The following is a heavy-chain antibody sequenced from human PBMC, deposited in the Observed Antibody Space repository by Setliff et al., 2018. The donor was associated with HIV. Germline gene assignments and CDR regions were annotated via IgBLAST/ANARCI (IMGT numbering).Heavy chain of an antibody. Sequence: SETLSLTCAVSGASFVGDNHWSWIRRTPERGLEWIAYFMYTDIHYVNYLNYRNPSLASRLSISVDKSKNQFSLTLSSATAADTAVYYCARARSDWYNVRPYYFDLWGQGTPVTVSS. J-gene: IGHJ4*02. V-gene: IGHV4-30-4*01. CDR1: GASFVGDNH. CDR2: FMYTDIHYVNYLN. D-gene: IGHD6-19*01. CDR3: ARARSDWYNVRPYYFDL.